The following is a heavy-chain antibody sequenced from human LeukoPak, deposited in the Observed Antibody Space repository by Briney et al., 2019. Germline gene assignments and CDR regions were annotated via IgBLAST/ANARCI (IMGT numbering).Heavy chain of an antibody. CDR2: ISPEGETT. CDR1: GFTFSSIS. J-gene: IGHJ4*02. V-gene: IGHV3-21*06. D-gene: IGHD3-10*01. Sequence: PGGSLRLSCEASGFTFSSISMNWVRQVPGKGLEWVSSISPEGETTYHADSVRGRFTTSRDNAKSSLYLQTNSLRAEDTAVYYCTRDLPVPSLVRGIIIYGLIDYWGQGTLVTVSS. CDR3: TRDLPVPSLVRGIIIYGLIDY.